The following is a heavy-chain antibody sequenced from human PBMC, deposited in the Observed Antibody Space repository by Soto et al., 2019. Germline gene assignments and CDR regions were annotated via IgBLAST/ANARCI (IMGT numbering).Heavy chain of an antibody. V-gene: IGHV3-30*18. CDR1: GFTFRSYG. CDR2: ISYDGSKK. D-gene: IGHD5-12*01. Sequence: QVQLVESGGGVVQPGRSLRLSCAASGFTFRSYGMHWVRQAPGKGLEWVAVISYDGSKKYYADSVKGRFTISRDNSKNALYLQMNSLRAEDTAVYYCAKGSGYSGNESAPFDYWGQGTLVTVSS. J-gene: IGHJ4*02. CDR3: AKGSGYSGNESAPFDY.